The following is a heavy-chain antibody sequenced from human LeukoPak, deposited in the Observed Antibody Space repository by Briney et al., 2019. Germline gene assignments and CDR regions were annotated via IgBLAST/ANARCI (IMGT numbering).Heavy chain of an antibody. Sequence: PSETLSLTCAVYGGSFSGYYWSWIRQPPGKGLEWIGEINHSGSTNYNPSLKSRVTISVDTSKNQFSLKLSPVTAADTAVYYCARGRGDYIWGSYRYYVSYYFDYWGQGTLVTVSS. D-gene: IGHD3-16*02. V-gene: IGHV4-34*01. J-gene: IGHJ4*02. CDR1: GGSFSGYY. CDR3: ARGRGDYIWGSYRYYVSYYFDY. CDR2: INHSGST.